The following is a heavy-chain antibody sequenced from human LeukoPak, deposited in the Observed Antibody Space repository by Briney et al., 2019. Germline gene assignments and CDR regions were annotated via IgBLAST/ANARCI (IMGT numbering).Heavy chain of an antibody. J-gene: IGHJ4*02. Sequence: CTVSGGSISRYCRSWIRQPAGKRLEWIGRIYTSVNTNYNPSLKSRVTMPVDTSKNQSSLKLTSVTAADTAVYYCARSYTSFAALDSWGDREPCS. CDR2: IYTSVNT. D-gene: IGHD3-16*01. CDR3: ARSYTSFAALDS. V-gene: IGHV4-4*07. CDR1: GGSISRYC.